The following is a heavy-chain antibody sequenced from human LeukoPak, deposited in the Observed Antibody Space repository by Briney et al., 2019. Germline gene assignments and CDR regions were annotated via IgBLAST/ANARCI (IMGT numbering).Heavy chain of an antibody. J-gene: IGHJ6*03. Sequence: ASVKVSCKASGYTFTGYYMHWVRQAPGQGLEWMGIISPSGGSTTYAQKFQGRVTMTRDTSTSTVYMELSSLRSEDTAVYYCASVKLGYCSGGSCYSSYYYYYMDVWGKGTTVTVSS. D-gene: IGHD2-15*01. CDR1: GYTFTGYY. CDR2: ISPSGGST. V-gene: IGHV1-46*01. CDR3: ASVKLGYCSGGSCYSSYYYYYMDV.